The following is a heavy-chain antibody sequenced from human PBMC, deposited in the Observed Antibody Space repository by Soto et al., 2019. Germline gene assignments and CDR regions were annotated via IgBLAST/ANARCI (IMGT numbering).Heavy chain of an antibody. CDR3: ARVGPGYCSGGSCYYGY. CDR2: IKQDGSEK. V-gene: IGHV3-7*01. CDR1: GFTFSSYW. Sequence: EVQLVESGGGLVQPGGSLRLSCAASGFTFSSYWMSWVRQAPGKGLEWVANIKQDGSEKYYVDSVKGRFTISRDNAKNSLYLQRNSLRAEDTAVYYCARVGPGYCSGGSCYYGYWGQGTLVTVSS. J-gene: IGHJ4*01. D-gene: IGHD2-15*01.